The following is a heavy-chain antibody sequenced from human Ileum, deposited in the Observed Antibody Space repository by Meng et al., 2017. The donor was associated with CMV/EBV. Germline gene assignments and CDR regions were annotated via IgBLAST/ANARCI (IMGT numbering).Heavy chain of an antibody. J-gene: IGHJ4*02. D-gene: IGHD3-10*01. Sequence: QGQLHQSGPGRVKPSQTLSLTCAGDSVSISTESWNWIRQSPSRGLEWLGRTWYGSKWYYEYAVSVKSRITIIPDTSQNQISLQLNSVTPDDTAVYYCTYGWPLKYWGQGSLVTVSS. V-gene: IGHV6-1*01. CDR2: TWYGSKWYY. CDR3: TYGWPLKY. CDR1: DSVSISTES.